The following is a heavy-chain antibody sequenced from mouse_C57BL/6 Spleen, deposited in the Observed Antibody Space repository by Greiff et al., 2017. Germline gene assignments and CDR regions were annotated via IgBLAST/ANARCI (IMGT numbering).Heavy chain of an antibody. CDR1: GYTFTSYW. CDR3: AREGLTTVVATGGRYFDV. J-gene: IGHJ1*03. D-gene: IGHD1-1*01. V-gene: IGHV1-53*01. Sequence: VQLQQPGTELVKPGASVKLSCKASGYTFTSYWMHWVKQRPGQGLEWIGNINPSNGGTNYTEKFKSKATLTVDKSSSTAYMQLSSLTSEDSAVYYCAREGLTTVVATGGRYFDVWGTGTTVTVSS. CDR2: INPSNGGT.